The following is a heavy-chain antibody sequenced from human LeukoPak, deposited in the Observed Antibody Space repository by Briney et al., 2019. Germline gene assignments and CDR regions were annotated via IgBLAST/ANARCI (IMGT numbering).Heavy chain of an antibody. CDR3: ARGRWSYSAFDI. Sequence: GGSLRLSCAASGFTFSSYWMHWVRQVPGKGLVWVSRINNDGSTTNYADSVKGRFTISRDNAKNTLFLQMNSLRAEDTAVYYCARGRWSYSAFDIWGQGTMVTVSS. CDR2: INNDGSTT. CDR1: GFTFSSYW. J-gene: IGHJ3*02. V-gene: IGHV3-74*01. D-gene: IGHD1-26*01.